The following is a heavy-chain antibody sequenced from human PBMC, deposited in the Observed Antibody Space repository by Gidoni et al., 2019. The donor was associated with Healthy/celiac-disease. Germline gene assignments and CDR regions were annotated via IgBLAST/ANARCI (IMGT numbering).Heavy chain of an antibody. CDR1: GGSISSSSYY. D-gene: IGHD2-21*02. J-gene: IGHJ5*02. Sequence: QLQLQESGPGLVKPSATLSLTCTVSGGSISSSSYYWGWIRQPPGKGLEWIGSIYYSGSTYYNPSLKSRVTISVDTSKNQFSLKLSSATAADTAVYYCAEVVTGYNWFDPWGQGTLVTVSS. CDR2: IYYSGST. V-gene: IGHV4-39*01. CDR3: AEVVTGYNWFDP.